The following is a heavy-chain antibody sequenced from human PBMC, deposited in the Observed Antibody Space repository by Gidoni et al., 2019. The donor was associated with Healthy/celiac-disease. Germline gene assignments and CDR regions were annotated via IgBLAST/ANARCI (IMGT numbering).Heavy chain of an antibody. CDR1: GFTFSGSA. CDR2: IRSKANSYAT. V-gene: IGHV3-73*01. Sequence: EVQLVESGGGLVQPGGSLKLSCAASGFTFSGSAMHWVRQASGKGLEWVGRIRSKANSYATAYAASVKGRFTISRDDSKNTAYLQMNSLKTEDTAVYYCTSPVGVLDAFDIWGQGTMVTVSS. D-gene: IGHD2-15*01. CDR3: TSPVGVLDAFDI. J-gene: IGHJ3*02.